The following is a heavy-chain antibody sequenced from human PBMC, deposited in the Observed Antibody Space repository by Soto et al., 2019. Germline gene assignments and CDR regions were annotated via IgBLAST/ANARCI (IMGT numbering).Heavy chain of an antibody. CDR3: AREEWIAAAGTLDY. CDR2: IWYDGSNK. CDR1: GFTFSSYG. Sequence: QVQLVESGGGVVQPGRSLRLSCAASGFTFSSYGMHWVRQAPGKGLEWVAVIWYDGSNKYYADSVKGRFTISRDNSKNTLYLQMDSLRAEDTAVYYCAREEWIAAAGTLDYWGQGTLVTVSS. J-gene: IGHJ4*02. D-gene: IGHD6-13*01. V-gene: IGHV3-33*01.